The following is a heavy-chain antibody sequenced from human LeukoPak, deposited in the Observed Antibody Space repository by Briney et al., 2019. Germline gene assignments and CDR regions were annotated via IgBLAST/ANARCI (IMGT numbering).Heavy chain of an antibody. J-gene: IGHJ4*02. CDR3: ARRYCSSTSCYVNDY. Sequence: GGSLRLSCAASGFTFSTFWIHWVRQAPGKGLEWVSSLSSTSTYIYYADSVKGRFTISRDNAKNSLYLQMNSLRAEDTAVYYCARRYCSSTSCYVNDYWGQGTLVTVSS. CDR1: GFTFSTFW. CDR2: LSSTSTYI. D-gene: IGHD2-2*01. V-gene: IGHV3-21*01.